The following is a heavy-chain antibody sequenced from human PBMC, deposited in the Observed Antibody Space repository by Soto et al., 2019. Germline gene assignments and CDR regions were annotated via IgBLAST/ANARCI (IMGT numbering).Heavy chain of an antibody. J-gene: IGHJ5*02. V-gene: IGHV1-69*13. Sequence: GASVKVSCTASGGTVSGYTITWVRQAPGQGLEWMGGIIPIFGTANYAQKFQGRVAITADESTSTAYMELSSLRSEDTAVYYCARDVCISTSCYGNWFDPWGQGTLVTVSS. CDR2: IIPIFGTA. D-gene: IGHD2-2*01. CDR3: ARDVCISTSCYGNWFDP. CDR1: GGTVSGYT.